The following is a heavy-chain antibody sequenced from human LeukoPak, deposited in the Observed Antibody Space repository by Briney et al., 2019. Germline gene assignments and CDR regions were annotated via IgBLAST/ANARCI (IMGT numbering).Heavy chain of an antibody. CDR2: IIPIFGTA. V-gene: IGHV1-69*05. Sequence: ASAKVSCKASGGTFSSYAISWVRQAPGQGLEWMGGIIPIFGTANYAQKFQCRVTITTDESTSTAYMELSSLRSEDTAVYYCARGADRGRGYSYGYLELDYWGQGTLVTVSS. D-gene: IGHD5-18*01. J-gene: IGHJ4*02. CDR1: GGTFSSYA. CDR3: ARGADRGRGYSYGYLELDY.